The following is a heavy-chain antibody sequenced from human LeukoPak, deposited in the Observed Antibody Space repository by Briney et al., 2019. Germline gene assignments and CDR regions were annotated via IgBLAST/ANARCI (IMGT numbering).Heavy chain of an antibody. CDR3: ARDLDYYDSSGYYY. Sequence: PGGSLRLSCAASGFTFSSYWVSWVREAPGKGLEWVANIKQDGSEKYYVDSVKGRFTISRDNAKNSLYLQMNSLRAEHTAVYYCARDLDYYDSSGYYYWGQGTLVTVSS. J-gene: IGHJ4*02. D-gene: IGHD3-22*01. CDR2: IKQDGSEK. V-gene: IGHV3-7*01. CDR1: GFTFSSYW.